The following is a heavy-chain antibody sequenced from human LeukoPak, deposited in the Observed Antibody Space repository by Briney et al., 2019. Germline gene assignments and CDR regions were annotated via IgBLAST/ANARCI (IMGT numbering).Heavy chain of an antibody. CDR2: INDSGTT. J-gene: IGHJ4*02. Sequence: SETLSLTCTVSGGSISSYYWSWIRQPPGKGLEWTGDINDSGTTKYNPTLKSRVTISIDSSKRQFSLKVKSVTAADTAVYYCARLPLGAFGEVLNFDYWGQGTPVTVSS. D-gene: IGHD3-10*01. V-gene: IGHV4-34*01. CDR3: ARLPLGAFGEVLNFDY. CDR1: GGSISSYY.